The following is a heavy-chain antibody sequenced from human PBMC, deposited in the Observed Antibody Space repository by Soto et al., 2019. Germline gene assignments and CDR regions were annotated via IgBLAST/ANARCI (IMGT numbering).Heavy chain of an antibody. CDR3: ARGLRSVLDY. V-gene: IGHV3-33*01. J-gene: IGHJ4*02. CDR1: GFIFSNFG. D-gene: IGHD6-6*01. Sequence: QVQLVESGGGVVQPGGSLRLSCVASGFIFSNFGMHWVRQAPGKGLEWVAVISSDEKIKQYADSVRGRFAISRDNSKKTLYLQMTSLGAEDTDIYYCARGLRSVLDYWGQGTLVTVSS. CDR2: ISSDEKIK.